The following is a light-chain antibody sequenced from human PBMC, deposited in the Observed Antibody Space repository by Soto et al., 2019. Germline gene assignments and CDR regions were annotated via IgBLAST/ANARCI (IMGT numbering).Light chain of an antibody. CDR3: QQRSSWIT. J-gene: IGKJ5*01. CDR1: QSVGSS. Sequence: EIVLTQSPATLSLLPGERATLSCRASQSVGSSLAWYQHKAGQALRLLLYDASNRATGIPARFSGSGSGTDFTLTISSLEPEDFAVYYCQQRSSWITFGQGTRLEIE. CDR2: DAS. V-gene: IGKV3-11*01.